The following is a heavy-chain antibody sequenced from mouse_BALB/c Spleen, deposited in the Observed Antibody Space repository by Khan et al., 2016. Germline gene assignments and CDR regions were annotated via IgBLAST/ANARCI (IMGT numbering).Heavy chain of an antibody. CDR2: ISYSGST. CDR1: GYSITSDYA. Sequence: EVQLQESGPGLVKPSQSLSLTCTVTGYSITSDYAWNWIRQIPGNKLEWMGYISYSGSTSYNPSLRSRISITRDTSKNQFFLQLNSVATEDTATYYCARSGGSGRYYRMDYWGQGTSVTVSS. J-gene: IGHJ4*01. CDR3: ARSGGSGRYYRMDY. D-gene: IGHD4-1*01. V-gene: IGHV3-2*02.